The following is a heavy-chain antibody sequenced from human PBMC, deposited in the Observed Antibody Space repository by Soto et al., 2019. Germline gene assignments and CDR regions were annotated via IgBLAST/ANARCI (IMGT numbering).Heavy chain of an antibody. V-gene: IGHV1-18*04. CDR3: ARVRLQTSAAAGTGWFDP. J-gene: IGHJ5*02. CDR1: GYTFTSYG. CDR2: ISAYNGNT. Sequence: QVQLVQSGAEVKKTGASVKVSCKASGYTFTSYGISWVRPAPGQGLEWMGWISAYNGNTNYAQKLQGRVTMTTDTSTSTAYMELRSLRSDDTAVYYCARVRLQTSAAAGTGWFDPWGQGTLVTVSS. D-gene: IGHD6-13*01.